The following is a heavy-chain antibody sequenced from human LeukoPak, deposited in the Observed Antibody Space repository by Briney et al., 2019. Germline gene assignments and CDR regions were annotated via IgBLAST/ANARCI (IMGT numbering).Heavy chain of an antibody. CDR1: GGSISSYY. CDR2: IYYSGST. D-gene: IGHD1-14*01. Sequence: PSETLSLTCTVSGGSISSYYWSWIREPPGKELEWIGSIYYSGSTYYNPSLKSRVTISVDTSKNHFSLKLSSVTAADTAVYYCARNPDQYYYYYYMDVWGKGTTVTVSS. V-gene: IGHV4-59*12. J-gene: IGHJ6*03. CDR3: ARNPDQYYYYYYMDV.